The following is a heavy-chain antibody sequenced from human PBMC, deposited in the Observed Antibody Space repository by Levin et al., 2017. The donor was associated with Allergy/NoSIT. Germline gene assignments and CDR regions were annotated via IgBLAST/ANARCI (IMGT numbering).Heavy chain of an antibody. CDR2: VFSSGTI. D-gene: IGHD1-1*01. V-gene: IGHV4-59*01. J-gene: IGHJ4*02. CDR3: ARGTETVNYFDY. CDR1: GGSINGYY. Sequence: SLTLSLPCTVSGGSINGYYWSWIRQPPGKGLEWIGYVFSSGTINYKPSLYSRVTLSVDTSKKQFSLDLHPETAADTAVYYCARGTETVNYFDYWGQGTLVTVSS.